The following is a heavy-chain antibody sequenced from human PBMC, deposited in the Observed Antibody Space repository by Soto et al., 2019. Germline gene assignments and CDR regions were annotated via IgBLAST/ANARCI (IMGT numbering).Heavy chain of an antibody. CDR2: IYYSGST. CDR1: GGSISSGGYY. D-gene: IGHD5-12*01. CDR3: ARDQSSRDGYNPYNWFDP. J-gene: IGHJ5*02. Sequence: KTSETLSLTCTVSGGSISSGGYYWSWIRQHPGKGLEWIGYIYYSGSTYYNPSLKSRVTISVDTSKNQFSLKLSSVTAADTAVYYCARDQSSRDGYNPYNWFDPWGQGTLVTVSS. V-gene: IGHV4-31*03.